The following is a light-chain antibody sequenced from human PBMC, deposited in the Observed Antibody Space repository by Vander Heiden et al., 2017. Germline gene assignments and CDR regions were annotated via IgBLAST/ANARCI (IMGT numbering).Light chain of an antibody. Sequence: SYVLTQPPSVSVAPGQTARITCGGNNIGSKSVHWYQQRPGPAPVLVVYGDSDRPSGVPERFSGSNSGNTATMTISRVEAGDEADYYCQVWDSSSDHVVFGGGTKLTVL. J-gene: IGLJ2*01. CDR2: GDS. CDR1: NIGSKS. CDR3: QVWDSSSDHVV. V-gene: IGLV3-21*02.